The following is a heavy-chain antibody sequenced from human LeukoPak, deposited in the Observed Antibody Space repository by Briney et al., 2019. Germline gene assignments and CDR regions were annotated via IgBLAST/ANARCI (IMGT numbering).Heavy chain of an antibody. D-gene: IGHD3-3*01. CDR1: GGSISSGDYY. V-gene: IGHV4-30-4*01. CDR2: IYYSGST. Sequence: SETLSLTCTVSGGSISSGDYYWSWIRQPPGKGLEWIGYIYYSGSTYYNPSLKSRVTISVDRSKNQFSLKLSSVTAADTAVYYCASLYDFWSGYSNWFDPWGQGTLVTVSS. J-gene: IGHJ5*02. CDR3: ASLYDFWSGYSNWFDP.